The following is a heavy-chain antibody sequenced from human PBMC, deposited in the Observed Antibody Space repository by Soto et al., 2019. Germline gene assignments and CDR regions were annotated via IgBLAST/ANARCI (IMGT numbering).Heavy chain of an antibody. CDR3: ARDNYYDSKVFDY. CDR2: IWYDGSNK. D-gene: IGHD3-22*01. Sequence: PVGSLRLSCAASGFTFSSYGMHWVRQAPGKGLEWVAVIWYDGSNKYYADSVKGRFTISRDNSKNTLYLQMNSLRAEDTAVYYCARDNYYDSKVFDYWGQGTLVTVSS. V-gene: IGHV3-33*01. J-gene: IGHJ4*02. CDR1: GFTFSSYG.